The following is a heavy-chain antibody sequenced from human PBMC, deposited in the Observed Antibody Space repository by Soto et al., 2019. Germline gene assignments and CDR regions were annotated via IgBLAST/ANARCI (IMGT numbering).Heavy chain of an antibody. CDR3: AGVVWFRGMDV. CDR1: GDSVSSSSAA. J-gene: IGHJ6*02. V-gene: IGHV6-1*01. Sequence: QTLSLTCDISGDSVSSSSAAWNWIRQSPSRGLEWLGRTYYRSKWIHEYTVSMESRITINPDTSKNQFSLHIYSVTPEDTAVYYCAGVVWFRGMDVWGQGTTVTVYS. D-gene: IGHD3-16*01. CDR2: TYYRSKWIH.